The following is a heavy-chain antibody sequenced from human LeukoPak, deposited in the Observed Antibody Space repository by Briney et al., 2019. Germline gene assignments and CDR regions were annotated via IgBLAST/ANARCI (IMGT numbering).Heavy chain of an antibody. CDR1: GFTFSSYG. CDR2: IKQDGSEK. CDR3: AREGIVGALFDY. Sequence: GGSLRLSCAASGFTFSSYGMHWVRQAPGKGLEWVANIKQDGSEKYYVDSVKGRFTISRDNAKNSLYLQMNSLRAEDTDVYYCAREGIVGALFDYWGQGTLVTVSS. V-gene: IGHV3-7*01. J-gene: IGHJ4*02. D-gene: IGHD1-26*01.